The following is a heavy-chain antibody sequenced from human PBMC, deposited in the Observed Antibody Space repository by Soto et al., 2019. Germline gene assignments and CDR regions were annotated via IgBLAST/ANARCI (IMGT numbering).Heavy chain of an antibody. V-gene: IGHV4-34*01. D-gene: IGHD3-3*01. CDR3: AREGAYDFWSGYHNTPLRPFDY. Sequence: QVQLQQWGAGLLKPSETLSLTCAVYGGSFSGYYWSWIRQPPGKGLEWIGEINHSGSTNYNPSLKSRVTISVDTSKNQFSLKLSSVTAADTAVYYCAREGAYDFWSGYHNTPLRPFDYWGQGTLVTVSS. CDR1: GGSFSGYY. J-gene: IGHJ4*02. CDR2: INHSGST.